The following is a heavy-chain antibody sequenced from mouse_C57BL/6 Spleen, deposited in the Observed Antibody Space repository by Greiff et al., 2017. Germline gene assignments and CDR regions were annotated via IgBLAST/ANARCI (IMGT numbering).Heavy chain of an antibody. CDR2: IYPGDGAT. CDR1: GYAFSSSW. Sequence: VQLQQSGPELVKPGASVKISCKASGYAFSSSWMNWVKQRPGKGLEWIGRIYPGDGATNYNGKFKGKATLTADKSSSTAYMQLSSLTSADSAVYFCASYSYGSSLYYFDYWGQGTTLTVSS. CDR3: ASYSYGSSLYYFDY. D-gene: IGHD1-1*01. J-gene: IGHJ2*01. V-gene: IGHV1-82*01.